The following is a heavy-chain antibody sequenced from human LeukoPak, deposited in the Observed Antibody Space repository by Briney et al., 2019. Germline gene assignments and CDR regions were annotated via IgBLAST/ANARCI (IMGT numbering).Heavy chain of an antibody. V-gene: IGHV3-21*01. CDR3: ARPQDGQWLVLGGY. Sequence: PGGSLRLSCAASGFTFSSYSMNWVRQAPGKGLEWVSSISSSSSYIYYADSVKGRFTIYRDNAKNSLYLQMNSLRAEDTAVYYCARPQDGQWLVLGGYWGQGTLVTVSS. CDR2: ISSSSSYI. D-gene: IGHD6-19*01. J-gene: IGHJ4*02. CDR1: GFTFSSYS.